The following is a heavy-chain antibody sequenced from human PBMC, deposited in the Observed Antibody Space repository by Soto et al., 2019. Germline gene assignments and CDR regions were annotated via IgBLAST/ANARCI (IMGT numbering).Heavy chain of an antibody. CDR1: GGSFTYYY. CDR2: IYYSGST. V-gene: IGHV4-59*01. Sequence: QVELQESGPGLVKPSETLYLACTVSGGSFTYYYWSWIRQPPGKGLEWLGYIYYSGSTIYNPSLSRRVTRSLDTSTDQLAPRLTSVTPADTAVSYCARGSMVATQWFDSWGQGTLVTVS. J-gene: IGHJ5*01. CDR3: ARGSMVATQWFDS. D-gene: IGHD3-10*01.